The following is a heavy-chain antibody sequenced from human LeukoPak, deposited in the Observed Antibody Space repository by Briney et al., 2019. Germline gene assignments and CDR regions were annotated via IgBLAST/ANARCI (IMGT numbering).Heavy chain of an antibody. Sequence: PGGSLRHSCAASGFTFSSYAMSWVRQAPGKGLEWVSSISSSSSYIYYADSVKGRFTISRDNAKNSLYLQMNSLRAEDTAVYYCARGMIPGAPDYWGQGTLVTVSS. J-gene: IGHJ4*02. V-gene: IGHV3-21*01. D-gene: IGHD3-16*01. CDR3: ARGMIPGAPDY. CDR1: GFTFSSYA. CDR2: ISSSSSYI.